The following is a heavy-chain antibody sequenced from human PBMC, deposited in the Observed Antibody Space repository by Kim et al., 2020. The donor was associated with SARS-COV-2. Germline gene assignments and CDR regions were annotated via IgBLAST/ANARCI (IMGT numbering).Heavy chain of an antibody. CDR3: AKDPRTSGWYYLDS. D-gene: IGHD6-19*01. CDR2: ITWDGGFT. J-gene: IGHJ4*02. Sequence: GGSLRLSCAASGFTFHDYSLHWVRQAPVKGLEWVSVITWDGGFTYYADSVKGRFTVSRDNSASSLYLDMLSLRAEDSAFYYCAKDPRTSGWYYLDSWGQG. V-gene: IGHV3-43*01. CDR1: GFTFHDYS.